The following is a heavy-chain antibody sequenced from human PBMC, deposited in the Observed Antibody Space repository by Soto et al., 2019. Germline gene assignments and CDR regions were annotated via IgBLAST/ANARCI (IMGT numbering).Heavy chain of an antibody. CDR3: ARVKIFGVVIHNWFDP. V-gene: IGHV1-69*13. CDR1: GGTFSSYA. Sequence: SVKVSCKASGGTFSSYAISWVRQAPGQGLEWMGGIIPIFGTANYAQKFQGRVTITADESTSTAYMELSSLRSEDTAVYYCARVKIFGVVIHNWFDPWGQGTLVTAPQ. J-gene: IGHJ5*02. CDR2: IIPIFGTA. D-gene: IGHD3-3*01.